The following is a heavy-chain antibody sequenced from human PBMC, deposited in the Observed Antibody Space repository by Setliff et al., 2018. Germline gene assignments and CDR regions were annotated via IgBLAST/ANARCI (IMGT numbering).Heavy chain of an antibody. CDR2: IYYRGTT. D-gene: IGHD5-18*01. CDR3: ARRDGAGLWSHYYYSYMDV. CDR1: GGFIRDYY. J-gene: IGHJ6*03. Sequence: PSETLSLTCTVSGGFIRDYYWNWIRQSPGKGLEWIGYIYYRGTTNYNSSLKSRVTISIDMSKNQFTLKLSSATAADTAVYYCARRDGAGLWSHYYYSYMDVWGQGTTVTVSS. V-gene: IGHV4-59*01.